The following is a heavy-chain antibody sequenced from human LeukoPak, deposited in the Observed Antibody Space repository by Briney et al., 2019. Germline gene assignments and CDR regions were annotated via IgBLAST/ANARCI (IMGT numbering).Heavy chain of an antibody. CDR2: ISYDGSNK. D-gene: IGHD1-1*01. V-gene: IGHV3-30-3*01. Sequence: PGKSLRLSCAASGFTFSSYAMHWVRQAPGKGLEWVAVISYDGSNKYYADSVKGRFTISRDNSKNTLYLQMNSLRAEDTAVYYCAKDSELEDYWYFDLWGRGTLVTVSS. CDR1: GFTFSSYA. CDR3: AKDSELEDYWYFDL. J-gene: IGHJ2*01.